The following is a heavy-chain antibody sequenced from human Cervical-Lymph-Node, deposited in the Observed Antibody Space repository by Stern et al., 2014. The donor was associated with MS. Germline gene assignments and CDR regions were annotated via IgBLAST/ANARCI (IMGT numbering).Heavy chain of an antibody. J-gene: IGHJ5*02. V-gene: IGHV4-59*01. CDR3: ARGATQAFDP. CDR2: IYYSGNP. CDR1: GGSFSSYY. Sequence: QVQLQESGPGLVKPSATLSLTCTVSGGSFSSYYWSWIRQPPGKGLEWIGYIYYSGNPNYNPTLKSRVTRAVDTSKNQFSLKLSSVTAADTAVYYCARGATQAFDPWGQGTLVTVSS.